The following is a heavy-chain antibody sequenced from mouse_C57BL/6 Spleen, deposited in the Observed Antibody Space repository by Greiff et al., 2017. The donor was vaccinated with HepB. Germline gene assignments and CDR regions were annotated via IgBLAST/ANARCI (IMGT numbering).Heavy chain of an antibody. CDR1: GYAFSSSW. CDR3: ARPPYYYGSSLDY. J-gene: IGHJ2*01. D-gene: IGHD1-1*01. CDR2: IYPGDGDT. V-gene: IGHV1-82*01. Sequence: VQLQQSGPELVKPGASVKISCKASGYAFSSSWMNWVKQRPGKGLEWIGRIYPGDGDTNYNGKFKGKATLTADKSSSTAYMQLSSLTSEDSAVYFCARPPYYYGSSLDYWGQGTTLTVSS.